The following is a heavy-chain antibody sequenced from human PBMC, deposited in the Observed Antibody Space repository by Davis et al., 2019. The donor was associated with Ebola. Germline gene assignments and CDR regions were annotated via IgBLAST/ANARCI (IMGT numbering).Heavy chain of an antibody. CDR1: GYTFTTYG. V-gene: IGHV1-18*01. D-gene: IGHD2-15*01. J-gene: IGHJ6*02. CDR2: ISTYNDNT. Sequence: ASVNVSRKASGYTFTTYGISWVRQAPGQGLEGMGWISTYNDNTNYAQKLQGRVTMTTDTSTSTAYMELRSLRSDDTAVYYCARDRYCSGGSCYSSYYYGMDVWGQGTTVTVSS. CDR3: ARDRYCSGGSCYSSYYYGMDV.